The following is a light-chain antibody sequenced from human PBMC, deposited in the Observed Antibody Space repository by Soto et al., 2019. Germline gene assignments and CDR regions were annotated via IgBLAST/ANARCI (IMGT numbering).Light chain of an antibody. V-gene: IGLV2-11*01. CDR1: SSDFGDYNY. J-gene: IGLJ1*01. Sequence: QSVLTQPRSVSGSPGQSVTISCTGTSSDFGDYNYVSWYQQHPGKAPKLMIYDVSKRPSGVPDRFSGSKSGNTASLTISGLQAEDEADYYCCSYAGSYTYVFGTGTKVTVL. CDR3: CSYAGSYTYV. CDR2: DVS.